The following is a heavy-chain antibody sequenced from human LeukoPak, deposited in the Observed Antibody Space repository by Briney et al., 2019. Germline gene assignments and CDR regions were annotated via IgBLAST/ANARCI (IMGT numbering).Heavy chain of an antibody. V-gene: IGHV1-2*06. CDR1: GYTFTGYY. J-gene: IGHJ3*02. Sequence: ASVKVSCKASGYTFTGYYMHWVRQAPGQGLEWMGRINPNSGGTNYAQKFQGRVTMTRDTSISTAYMELSRLRSDGTAVYYCARVPSRYYDFWSGYYYHDAFDIWGQGTMVTVSS. CDR2: INPNSGGT. D-gene: IGHD3-3*01. CDR3: ARVPSRYYDFWSGYYYHDAFDI.